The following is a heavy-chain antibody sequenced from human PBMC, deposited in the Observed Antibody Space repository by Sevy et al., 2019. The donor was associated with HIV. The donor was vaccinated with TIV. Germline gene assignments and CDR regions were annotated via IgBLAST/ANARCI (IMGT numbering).Heavy chain of an antibody. CDR3: ARGSSGSQPFDY. CDR2: INPNDGGT. V-gene: IGHV1-46*01. Sequence: ASVKVSCKASGYTFTKYYMHWVRQAPGQGLEWMGIINPNDGGTTYAQQFQGRVTMTRDTSTTTVYMELTSLRSEDTAVYSCARGSSGSQPFDYWGQGTLVTVSS. D-gene: IGHD5-12*01. CDR1: GYTFTKYY. J-gene: IGHJ4*02.